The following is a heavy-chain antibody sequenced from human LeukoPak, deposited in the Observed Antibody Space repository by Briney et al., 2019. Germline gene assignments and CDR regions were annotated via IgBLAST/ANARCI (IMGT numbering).Heavy chain of an antibody. Sequence: GGSLRLSCAASGFXFSTYAISWVRQAPGKGLEWVSAISGSGGSTYYADSVKGRFTISRDNSKNTLYLQMNSLRTEDTAVYYCAKDPQKLARTGFDYWGQGTLVTVSS. CDR1: GFXFSTYA. J-gene: IGHJ4*02. V-gene: IGHV3-23*01. CDR2: ISGSGGST. D-gene: IGHD6-13*01. CDR3: AKDPQKLARTGFDY.